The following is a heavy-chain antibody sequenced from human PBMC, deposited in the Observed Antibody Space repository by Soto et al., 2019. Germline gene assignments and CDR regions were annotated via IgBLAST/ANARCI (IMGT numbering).Heavy chain of an antibody. D-gene: IGHD2-21*01. CDR1: GFTFSSYW. CDR3: ARVPTGKSGVWNY. CDR2: INPGGSIT. J-gene: IGHJ4*02. Sequence: EEQLVESGGGLVQPGGSLRLSCAASGFTFSSYWMHWVRQAPGKGLVWVSRINPGGSITAYADSVNGRFTISRDNAKNTLYLQMNSLRGDDTAVYYCARVPTGKSGVWNYWGQGTLVTVSS. V-gene: IGHV3-74*01.